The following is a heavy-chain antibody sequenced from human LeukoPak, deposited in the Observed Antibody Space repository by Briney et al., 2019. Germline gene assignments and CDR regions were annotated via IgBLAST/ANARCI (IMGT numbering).Heavy chain of an antibody. CDR1: GFTFSSYG. J-gene: IGHJ4*02. CDR2: IRYDGSNK. CDR3: ASTVMTTVFSHVPD. D-gene: IGHD4-11*01. V-gene: IGHV3-30*02. Sequence: GGSLRLSCAASGFTFSSYGMHWVRQAPGKGLEWVAFIRYDGSNKYYADSVKGRFTISRDNSKNTLYLQMNSLRAEDTAVYYCASTVMTTVFSHVPDWGQGTLVTVSS.